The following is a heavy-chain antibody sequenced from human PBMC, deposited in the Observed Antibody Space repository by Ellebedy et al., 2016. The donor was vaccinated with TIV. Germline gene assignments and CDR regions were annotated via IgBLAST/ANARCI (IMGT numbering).Heavy chain of an antibody. CDR1: GFTFGSYS. D-gene: IGHD1-26*01. J-gene: IGHJ3*02. V-gene: IGHV3-48*04. CDR2: IGSTITTK. Sequence: PGGSLRLSCAASGFTFGSYSMNWVRQAPGKGLEWVSYIGSTITTKYYGDSEKGRFTISRENAKNSLYLQMNSLRAEDTAIYYCARGGGRVLLYSFDMWGQGTMVIVSS. CDR3: ARGGGRVLLYSFDM.